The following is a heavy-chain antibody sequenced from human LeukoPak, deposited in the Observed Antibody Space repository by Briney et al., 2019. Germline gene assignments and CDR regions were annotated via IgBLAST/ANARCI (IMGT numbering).Heavy chain of an antibody. CDR1: GYTFTGEY. V-gene: IGHV1-2*02. J-gene: IGHJ4*02. D-gene: IGHD6-6*01. CDR3: ARDSRSSCSFDY. CDR2: INPNSGGT. Sequence: GASVKVSCKASGYTFTGEYLPWVRQAPGQGLEWLGWINPNSGGTNYAQKFQGRVTMTRDTSINTAYMELSSLRSDDTAVYYCARDSRSSCSFDYWGQGTLVTVSS.